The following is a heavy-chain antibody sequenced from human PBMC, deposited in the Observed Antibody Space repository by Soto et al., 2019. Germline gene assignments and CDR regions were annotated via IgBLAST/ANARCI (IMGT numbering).Heavy chain of an antibody. V-gene: IGHV1-2*02. J-gene: IGHJ4*02. CDR1: GYTFTAYY. D-gene: IGHD3-10*01. CDR3: ARAVHTMIQGVRFRVDQ. CDR2: INPNGGGT. Sequence: QVQLMQSGAEMKKPGASVKVSCESSGYTFTAYYIHWVRQAPGHGLEWMGWINPNGGGTKYAQKFQGRVTMTRDTSINTAHMELTRLTSDDTAVYYCARAVHTMIQGVRFRVDQWGQGTLVTVSS.